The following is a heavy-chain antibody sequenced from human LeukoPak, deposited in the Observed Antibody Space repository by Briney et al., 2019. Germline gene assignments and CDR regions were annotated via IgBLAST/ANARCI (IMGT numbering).Heavy chain of an antibody. Sequence: SETLSLTCVIYGGSFSGYYWSWIRQPPGKGLEWIGEINHSGSTNYNPSLKSRVTVSVDTSKNQFSLKLSSVTAADTAVYYCARRELYYDFWSGRNWFDPWGQGTLVTVSS. CDR1: GGSFSGYY. D-gene: IGHD3-3*01. CDR2: INHSGST. V-gene: IGHV4-34*01. J-gene: IGHJ5*02. CDR3: ARRELYYDFWSGRNWFDP.